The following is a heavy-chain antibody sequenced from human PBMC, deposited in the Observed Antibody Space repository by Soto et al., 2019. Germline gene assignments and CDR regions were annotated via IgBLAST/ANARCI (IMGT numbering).Heavy chain of an antibody. CDR3: ATSRYYDSSGNPPYFDY. CDR2: FDPEDGET. CDR1: GYALTELS. J-gene: IGHJ4*02. Sequence: GASVKVSCKVSGYALTELSMHWVRQAPGKGLEWMGGFDPEDGETIYAQKFQGRVTMTEDTSTDTAYMELSSLRSEDTAVYYCATSRYYDSSGNPPYFDYWGQGTLVTVSS. D-gene: IGHD3-22*01. V-gene: IGHV1-24*01.